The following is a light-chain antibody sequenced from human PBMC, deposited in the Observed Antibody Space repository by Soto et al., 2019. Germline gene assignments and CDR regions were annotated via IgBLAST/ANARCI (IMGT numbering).Light chain of an antibody. CDR1: SSDVGGYNY. J-gene: IGLJ2*01. V-gene: IGLV2-11*01. Sequence: QSALTQPRSVSGSPGQSVTISCTGTSSDVGGYNYVSGYQQHPGKAPKLMIYDVSKRPSGVPDRFSGSKSGNTASLTISGLQAEDEADYYCCSYAGSYTVVFGGGNKLTVL. CDR3: CSYAGSYTVV. CDR2: DVS.